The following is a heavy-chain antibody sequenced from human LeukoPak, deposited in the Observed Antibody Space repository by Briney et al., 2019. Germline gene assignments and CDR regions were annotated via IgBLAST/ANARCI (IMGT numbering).Heavy chain of an antibody. CDR2: MFAGGST. D-gene: IGHD6-13*01. CDR1: GASISSSAFF. V-gene: IGHV4-61*02. Sequence: SETLSLTCTVSGASISSSAFFWNWIRQPAGKGLEWIGRMFAGGSTNYNPSLGSRVSISVDTSKNQFSLILTSVTAADSAVYYCARDDFSSSWGNFDSWGQGTRVIVSS. CDR3: ARDDFSSSWGNFDS. J-gene: IGHJ4*02.